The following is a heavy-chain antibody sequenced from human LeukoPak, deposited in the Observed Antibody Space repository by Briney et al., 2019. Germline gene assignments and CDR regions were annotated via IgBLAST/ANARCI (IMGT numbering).Heavy chain of an antibody. CDR2: INPKSGGT. CDR3: ARPLYSSGWHWDY. Sequence: ASVKVSFKASGYTFTGYYMHWVRQAPGQGLEWMGWINPKSGGTKYAQKFQGRVTMTRDTSINTAYMELRRLRFDDTAVFYCARPLYSSGWHWDYWGQGTLVTVSS. CDR1: GYTFTGYY. D-gene: IGHD6-19*01. V-gene: IGHV1-2*02. J-gene: IGHJ4*02.